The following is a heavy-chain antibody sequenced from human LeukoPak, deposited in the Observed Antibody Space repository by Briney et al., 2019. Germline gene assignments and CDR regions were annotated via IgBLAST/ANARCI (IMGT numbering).Heavy chain of an antibody. CDR1: GGSISSSNDY. J-gene: IGHJ4*02. V-gene: IGHV4-39*01. D-gene: IGHD2-2*02. CDR3: ATSPYSVVPAARPTFDY. CDR2: IFYSGNT. Sequence: PSETLSLTCIVSGGSISSSNDYWGWIRQPPGKGLEWIGSIFYSGNTYYNPSLKSRITVSVDTSKNQFSLKLGSVTAADTAVYYCATSPYSVVPAARPTFDYWGQGTLVTVSS.